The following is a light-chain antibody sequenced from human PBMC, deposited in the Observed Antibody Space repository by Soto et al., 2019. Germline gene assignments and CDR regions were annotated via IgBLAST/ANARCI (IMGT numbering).Light chain of an antibody. V-gene: IGKV3-15*01. CDR1: QSVSSN. CDR3: QQYNNWPPF. Sequence: EIVMTQSPATLSVSPGEKAPLSCRARQSVSSNLAWYQQKPGQAPRLLIYGASTRATGIPARFSGSGSGTEFTLTISSLQSEDFAVYSCQQYNNWPPFFGQGTRLEIK. CDR2: GAS. J-gene: IGKJ5*01.